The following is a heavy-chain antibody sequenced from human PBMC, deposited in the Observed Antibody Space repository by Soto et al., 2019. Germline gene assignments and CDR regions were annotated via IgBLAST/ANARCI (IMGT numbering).Heavy chain of an antibody. V-gene: IGHV1-18*01. D-gene: IGHD2-2*01. CDR2: ISAYNGNT. Sequence: ASVKVSCKASGYTFTGYGISWVRQAPGQGLEWMGWISAYNGNTNYAQKLQGRVTMTTDTSTSTAYMELRSLRSDDTAVYYCARDSAELISYYYYGMDVWGQGTTVNVSS. CDR3: ARDSAELISYYYYGMDV. CDR1: GYTFTGYG. J-gene: IGHJ6*02.